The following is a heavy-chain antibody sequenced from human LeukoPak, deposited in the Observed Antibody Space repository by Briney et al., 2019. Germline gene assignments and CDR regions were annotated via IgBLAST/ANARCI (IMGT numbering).Heavy chain of an antibody. CDR1: GYSISSGYY. J-gene: IGHJ4*02. Sequence: SETLSLTCDVSGYSISSGYYWGWIRQPPGKGLGRIGSIYHSGTTYYNPSLKSRVTISVDTSKNQFSLKLSSVTAADTAVYYCARSSSGYSSGEANYWGQGTLVTVSS. V-gene: IGHV4-38-2*01. D-gene: IGHD6-19*01. CDR2: IYHSGTT. CDR3: ARSSSGYSSGEANY.